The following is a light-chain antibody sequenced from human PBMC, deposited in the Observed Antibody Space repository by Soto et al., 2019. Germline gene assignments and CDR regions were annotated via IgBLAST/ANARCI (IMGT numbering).Light chain of an antibody. V-gene: IGKV4-1*01. CDR1: QSVLYSSDNKNY. CDR3: QQYYSAPLT. CDR2: WAS. J-gene: IGKJ4*01. Sequence: DIVMIQFPDSLAVSLGERATINCKSSQSVLYSSDNKNYLAWYQQKPGQPPKLLIYWASTRESGVPGRFSGSGSGTDFTLTISSLQAEDVAVYFCQQYYSAPLTFAGGTKVEIK.